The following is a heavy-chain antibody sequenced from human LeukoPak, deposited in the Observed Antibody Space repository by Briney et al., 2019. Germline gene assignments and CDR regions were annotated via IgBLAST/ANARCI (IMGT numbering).Heavy chain of an antibody. CDR2: THTNGDI. Sequence: SETLSLTCIVSGVSISTYYWTWIRQPAGKGLEWIGRTHTNGDINYNPSLKSRVTMSVDTSKNQFSLNLSSVTAADTAVYYCARGDAVAGTRIWFDPWGQGTLVTVSS. D-gene: IGHD6-19*01. V-gene: IGHV4-4*07. CDR3: ARGDAVAGTRIWFDP. J-gene: IGHJ5*02. CDR1: GVSISTYY.